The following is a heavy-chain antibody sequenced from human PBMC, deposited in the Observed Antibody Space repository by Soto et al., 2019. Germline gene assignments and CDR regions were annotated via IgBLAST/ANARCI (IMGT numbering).Heavy chain of an antibody. V-gene: IGHV3-30*18. J-gene: IGHJ6*02. CDR3: AKGPYYYDSSGYLNYYYGMDV. Sequence: GGSLRLSCAASGFTFSSYGMHWVRQAPGKGLEWVAVISYDGSNKYYADSVKGRSAISRDNSKNTLYLQMNSLRAEDTAVYYCAKGPYYYDSSGYLNYYYGMDVWGQGTTVTVSS. CDR1: GFTFSSYG. CDR2: ISYDGSNK. D-gene: IGHD3-22*01.